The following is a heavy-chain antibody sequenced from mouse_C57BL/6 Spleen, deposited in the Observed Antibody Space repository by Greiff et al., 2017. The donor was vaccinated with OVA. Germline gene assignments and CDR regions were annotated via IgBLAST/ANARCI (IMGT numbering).Heavy chain of an antibody. Sequence: VKLQQPGAELVMPGASVKLSCKASGYTFTSYWMHWVKQRPGQGLEWIGEIDPSDSYNNYNQKFKGKSTLTVDKSSSTAYMQLSSLTSENSAVYYCARTNIYYGNYYFDYWGQGTTLTVSS. J-gene: IGHJ2*01. CDR1: GYTFTSYW. CDR2: IDPSDSYN. V-gene: IGHV1-69*01. D-gene: IGHD2-1*01. CDR3: ARTNIYYGNYYFDY.